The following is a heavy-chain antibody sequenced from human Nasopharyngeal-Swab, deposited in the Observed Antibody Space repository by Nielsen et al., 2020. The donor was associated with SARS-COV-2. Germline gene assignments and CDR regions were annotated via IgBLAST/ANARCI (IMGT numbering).Heavy chain of an antibody. CDR3: ARPRGSGWYREAFDI. V-gene: IGHV4-34*01. CDR2: IYHSGST. J-gene: IGHJ3*02. Sequence: WIRQPPGKGLEWIGEIYHSGSTNYNPSLKSRVTISVDTSKNQFSLKLSSVTAADTAVYYCARPRGSGWYREAFDIWGQGTMVTVSS. D-gene: IGHD6-19*01.